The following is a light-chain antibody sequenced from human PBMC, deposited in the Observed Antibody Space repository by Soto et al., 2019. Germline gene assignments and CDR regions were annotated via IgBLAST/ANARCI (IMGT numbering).Light chain of an antibody. CDR3: QQYNNWPPWT. V-gene: IGKV3D-15*01. CDR2: GAS. J-gene: IGKJ1*01. CDR1: QSISIIF. Sequence: EIVLTQSPGTLSLSPGERATLSCRASQSISIIFLAWYQQKPGQAPRLVFYGASGRATGIPDRFSGSGSGTEFTLTISSLQSEDFAVYYCQQYNNWPPWTFGQGTKVDIK.